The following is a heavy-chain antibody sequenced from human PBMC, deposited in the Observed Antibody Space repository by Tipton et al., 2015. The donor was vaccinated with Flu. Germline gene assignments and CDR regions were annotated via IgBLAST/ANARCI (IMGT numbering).Heavy chain of an antibody. CDR1: GFTFSSYW. CDR2: IRYDGSST. Sequence: AASGFTFSSYWMHWVRQAPGKGLEWVSRIRYDGSSTNYADSVKGRFTISRDNARNSLYLQMNSLRAEDTAVYYCARKIGEQWGQGTLVTVSS. J-gene: IGHJ4*02. V-gene: IGHV3-74*01. CDR3: ARKIGEQ. D-gene: IGHD6-13*01.